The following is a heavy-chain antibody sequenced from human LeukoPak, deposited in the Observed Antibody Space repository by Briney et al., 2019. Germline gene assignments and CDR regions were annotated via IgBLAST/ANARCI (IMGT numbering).Heavy chain of an antibody. CDR3: ARETRGRDGYNFGY. V-gene: IGHV3-9*01. J-gene: IGHJ4*02. D-gene: IGHD5-24*01. CDR2: ISWNSGSI. Sequence: GGSLRLSCAASGFTFDDYAMHWVRQAPGKGLEWVSGISWNSGSIGYADSVKGRFTISRDNAKNSLYLQMNSLRAEDTALYYCARETRGRDGYNFGYWGQGTLVTVS. CDR1: GFTFDDYA.